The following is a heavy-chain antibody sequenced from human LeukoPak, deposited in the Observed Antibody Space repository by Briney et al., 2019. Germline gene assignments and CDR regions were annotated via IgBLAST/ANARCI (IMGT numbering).Heavy chain of an antibody. CDR1: GYSFTSHY. V-gene: IGHV1-46*01. CDR2: INPRGTAT. J-gene: IGHJ4*02. CDR3: ARGSAGYYYDSSGYYSLDY. D-gene: IGHD3-22*01. Sequence: ASVKVSCKASGYSFTSHYMHWVRQAPGQGLEWMGLINPRGTATRYAESFQGRLTLTRDLSTSTDYMELSSLRSDDTAVYFCARGSAGYYYDSSGYYSLDYWGQGTLVTVSS.